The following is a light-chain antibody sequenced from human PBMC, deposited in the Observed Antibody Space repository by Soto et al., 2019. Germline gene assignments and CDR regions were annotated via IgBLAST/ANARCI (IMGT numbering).Light chain of an antibody. Sequence: QSVLTQPASVSGSPGQSITISCTGTSSDVGGYNYVSWYQQQAGKAPKLIIHEVSNRPSGVSNRFSGSKSGNTASLTISGLQAEDEADYYCDTYTSSRAYVCGSGTKVTVL. V-gene: IGLV2-14*01. CDR1: SSDVGGYNY. CDR2: EVS. J-gene: IGLJ1*01. CDR3: DTYTSSRAYV.